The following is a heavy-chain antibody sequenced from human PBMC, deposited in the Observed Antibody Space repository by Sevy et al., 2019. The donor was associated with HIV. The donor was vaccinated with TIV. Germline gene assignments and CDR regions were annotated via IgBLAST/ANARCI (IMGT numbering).Heavy chain of an antibody. CDR3: ARGAVVIGTAATPVLDF. CDR1: DDSINSYY. Sequence: SETLSLICSVSDDSINSYYWSWIRQPPGKGLEWIGDIYKNIGSTSYNPSLTIRVTISVDTSKNQFSLKLTSVTAADTAVYYCARGAVVIGTAATPVLDFWGLGSLVTVSS. J-gene: IGHJ4*02. V-gene: IGHV4-59*08. CDR2: IYKNIGST. D-gene: IGHD2-2*01.